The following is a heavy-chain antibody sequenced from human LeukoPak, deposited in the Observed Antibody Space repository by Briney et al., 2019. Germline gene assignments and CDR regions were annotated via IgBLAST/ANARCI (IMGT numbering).Heavy chain of an antibody. J-gene: IGHJ4*02. CDR2: IYSKANGVTT. D-gene: IGHD3-22*01. CDR1: GFTLINAW. CDR3: TRGSNSFDRSEFDC. Sequence: QTGGSLSLFCSPSGFTLINAWMNWASHTPGKGRECLVHIYSKANGVTTEYSAPVKRRFTISREEPKNTASLSMHSLKTQNTSVYYCTRGSNSFDRSEFDCWGQGTLVTVSS. V-gene: IGHV3-15*01.